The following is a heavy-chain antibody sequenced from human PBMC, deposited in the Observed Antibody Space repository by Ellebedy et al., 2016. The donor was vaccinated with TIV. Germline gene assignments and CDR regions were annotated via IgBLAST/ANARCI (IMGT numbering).Heavy chain of an antibody. CDR3: ARRSGSNVFDY. Sequence: GESLKISCAVSGFTFSDHYMDWVRQAPGKGLEWVGRSTNKARSYSTEYAASVKGRFTISRDDLKNSLDLQMNSLKTEDTAVYYGARRSGSNVFDYWGQGILVTVSS. CDR1: GFTFSDHY. CDR2: STNKARSYST. D-gene: IGHD1-26*01. V-gene: IGHV3-72*01. J-gene: IGHJ4*02.